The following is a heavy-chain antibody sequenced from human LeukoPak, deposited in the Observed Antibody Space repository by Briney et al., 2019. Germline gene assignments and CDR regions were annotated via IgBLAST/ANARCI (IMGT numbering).Heavy chain of an antibody. CDR3: AKDLSTRPIGFDY. J-gene: IGHJ4*02. V-gene: IGHV3-21*04. CDR1: GFTFNTYS. CDR2: ISTSSSYI. D-gene: IGHD1-14*01. Sequence: PGGSLRLSCAASGFTFNTYSMNWVRQGPGKGLEWVSSISTSSSYIYYADSVKGRFTISRDNAKNSLYLQMNSLRAEDTAVYYCAKDLSTRPIGFDYWGQGTLVTVSS.